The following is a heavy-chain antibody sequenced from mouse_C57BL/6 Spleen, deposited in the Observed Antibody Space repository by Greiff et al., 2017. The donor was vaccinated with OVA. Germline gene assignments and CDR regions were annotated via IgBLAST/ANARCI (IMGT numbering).Heavy chain of an antibody. V-gene: IGHV1-15*01. Sequence: QVQLQQSGAELVRPGASVTLSCKASGYTFTDYEMHWVKQTPVHGLEWIGAIDPETGGTAYNQKFKGKAILTADKSSSTAYMELRSLTSEDSAVYYCTRTITTVVATRAWFAYWGQGTLVTVSA. J-gene: IGHJ3*01. CDR2: IDPETGGT. CDR1: GYTFTDYE. CDR3: TRTITTVVATRAWFAY. D-gene: IGHD1-1*01.